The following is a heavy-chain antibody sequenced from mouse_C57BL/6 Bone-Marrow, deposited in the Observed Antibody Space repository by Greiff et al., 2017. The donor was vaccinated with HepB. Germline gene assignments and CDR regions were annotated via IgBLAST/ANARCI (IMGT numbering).Heavy chain of an antibody. CDR3: ARSITTVVAYYFDY. CDR2: IRNKANGYTT. J-gene: IGHJ2*01. Sequence: EVQGVESGGGLVQPGGSLSLSCAASGFTFTDYYMSLVRQPPGKALEWLGFIRNKANGYTTEYSASVKGRFTISRDNSQSILYLQMNALRAEDSATYYCARSITTVVAYYFDYWGQGTTLTVSS. CDR1: GFTFTDYY. V-gene: IGHV7-3*01. D-gene: IGHD1-1*01.